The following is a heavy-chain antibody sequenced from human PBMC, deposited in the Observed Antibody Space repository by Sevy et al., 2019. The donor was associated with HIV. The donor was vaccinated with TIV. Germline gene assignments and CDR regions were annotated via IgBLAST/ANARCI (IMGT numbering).Heavy chain of an antibody. V-gene: IGHV3-33*01. CDR3: ARDKLPPVMITMVRGALSYFFDY. J-gene: IGHJ4*02. CDR2: IWYDGTNK. Sequence: GGSLRLSCAASGFTFSSYGMHWVRQAPDKGLEGVAVIWYDGTNKYYADSVKGRFTISRDNSKNTLYLQMSSLRAEDSAVYYCARDKLPPVMITMVRGALSYFFDYWGQGTLVIVSS. D-gene: IGHD3-10*01. CDR1: GFTFSSYG.